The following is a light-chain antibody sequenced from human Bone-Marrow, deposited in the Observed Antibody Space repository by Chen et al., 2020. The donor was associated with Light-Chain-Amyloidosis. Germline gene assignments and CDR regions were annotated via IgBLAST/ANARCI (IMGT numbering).Light chain of an antibody. CDR1: KLGDKY. Sequence: SYELTQPPSVSVSPGQTASITCSGDKLGDKYACWYQQKPGQSPVLVIYQDSKRPSGIPERFSGSSSGKTAALTVSGTRARDEDDDYGQAWDRSTVVFGGGTKLTVL. J-gene: IGLJ2*01. CDR2: QDS. V-gene: IGLV3-1*01. CDR3: QAWDRSTVV.